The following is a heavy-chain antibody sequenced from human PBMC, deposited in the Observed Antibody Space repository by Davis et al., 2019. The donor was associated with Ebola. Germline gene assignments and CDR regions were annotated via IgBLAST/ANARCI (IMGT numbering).Heavy chain of an antibody. CDR1: GFSLRTTGVG. CDR3: AHRRAVTIFGVVTDYYGMDV. D-gene: IGHD3-3*01. CDR2: IYWDNDK. J-gene: IGHJ6*02. Sequence: SGPTLVKPTQTLTLTCTFSGFSLRTTGVGVGWIRQPPGKALEWLALIYWDNDKRYSPSLQSRLTITKDTSKNQVVLTMTNMDPVDTATYYCAHRRAVTIFGVVTDYYGMDVWGQGTTVTVSS. V-gene: IGHV2-5*02.